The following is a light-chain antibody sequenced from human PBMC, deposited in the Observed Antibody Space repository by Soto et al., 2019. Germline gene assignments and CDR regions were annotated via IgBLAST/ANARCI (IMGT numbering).Light chain of an antibody. CDR2: DAS. CDR3: QQDDNLPRT. Sequence: DIQMTQSPSSLSASVGDRVTITCQASQDISNYLNWYQQKPGKAPKLLIYDASNLETGVPSRFSGSGSGTDFTFTISSPQPEDIATYYCQQDDNLPRTFGQGTKVEIK. CDR1: QDISNY. J-gene: IGKJ1*01. V-gene: IGKV1-33*01.